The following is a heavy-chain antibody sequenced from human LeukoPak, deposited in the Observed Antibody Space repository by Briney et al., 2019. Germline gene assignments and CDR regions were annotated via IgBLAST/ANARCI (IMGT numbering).Heavy chain of an antibody. D-gene: IGHD6-19*01. CDR1: GYSFTSYW. Sequence: GESLKISCKGSGYSFTSYWIGWVRQMPGKGLEWMGIIYPGDSDTRYSPSFQGQVTISADKSISTAYLQWSSLKASDTAMYYCARLESSGWFAQYYYYGMDVWGQGTTVTVSS. CDR2: IYPGDSDT. CDR3: ARLESSGWFAQYYYYGMDV. J-gene: IGHJ6*02. V-gene: IGHV5-51*01.